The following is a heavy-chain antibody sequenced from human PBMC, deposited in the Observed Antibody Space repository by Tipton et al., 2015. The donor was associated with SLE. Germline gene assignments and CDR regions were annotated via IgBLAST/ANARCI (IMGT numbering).Heavy chain of an antibody. CDR1: GDSISLYY. D-gene: IGHD2-2*01. J-gene: IGHJ3*02. V-gene: IGHV4-4*09. Sequence: TLSLTCNVSGDSISLYYWSFIRQSPGKGLEWIGYIYNSGNTNYNPSLKSRVTMSVDTSKNQFSLKRSSVTAADTAVYYCARYALRSAFDIWGQGTMVTVSS. CDR2: IYNSGNT. CDR3: ARYALRSAFDI.